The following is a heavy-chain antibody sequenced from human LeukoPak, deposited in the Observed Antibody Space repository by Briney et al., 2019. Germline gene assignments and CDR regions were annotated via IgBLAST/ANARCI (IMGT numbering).Heavy chain of an antibody. CDR2: MNPNSGNT. CDR1: RYTFTSYD. D-gene: IGHD1-1*01. V-gene: IGHV1-8*03. CDR3: ARIRNDDAFDI. Sequence: SVNASRKASRYTFTSYDINGVRQATGQGVEGMGWMNPNSGNTGYAQKFQGRVTITRNTSISTAHMELSSLRSEDTAVYYCARIRNDDAFDIWGQGTMVTVSS. J-gene: IGHJ3*02.